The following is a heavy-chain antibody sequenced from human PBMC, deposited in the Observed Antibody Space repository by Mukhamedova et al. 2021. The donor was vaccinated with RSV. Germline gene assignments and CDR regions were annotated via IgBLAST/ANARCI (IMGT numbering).Heavy chain of an antibody. CDR3: ATGEYYYGSGSYYPFDY. J-gene: IGHJ4*02. Sequence: GETIYAQKFQGRVTMTEDTSTDTAYMELSSLRSEDTAVYYCATGEYYYGSGSYYPFDYWGQGTLVTVSS. CDR2: GET. V-gene: IGHV1-24*01. D-gene: IGHD3-10*01.